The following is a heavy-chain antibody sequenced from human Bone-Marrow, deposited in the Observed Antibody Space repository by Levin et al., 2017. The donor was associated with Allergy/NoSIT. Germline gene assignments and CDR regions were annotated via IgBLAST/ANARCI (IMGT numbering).Heavy chain of an antibody. V-gene: IGHV4-39*01. CDR3: ARHERFEWLLNPPHY. CDR1: GGSITTDTYY. Sequence: ASETLSLTCSVSGGSITTDTYYWGWIRQPPGKGLEWIGSINYSGRTYYNPSLKSRVTMSVDTSKNQFSLKLTSVTAADTAVFYCARHERFEWLLNPPHYWGQGTLVTVSS. D-gene: IGHD3-9*01. J-gene: IGHJ4*02. CDR2: INYSGRT.